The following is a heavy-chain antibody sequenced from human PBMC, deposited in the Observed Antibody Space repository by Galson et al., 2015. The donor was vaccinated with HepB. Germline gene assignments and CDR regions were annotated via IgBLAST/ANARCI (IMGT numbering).Heavy chain of an antibody. CDR3: AIDYGDQKGAFYYYYYMDV. Sequence: SVKVSCKASGYTFTGYYMHWVRQAPGQGLEWMGRINPNSGGTNYAQKFQGRVTMTRDTSISTVYMELSRLRSDDTAVYYCAIDYGDQKGAFYYYYYMDVWGKGTTVTVSS. CDR1: GYTFTGYY. CDR2: INPNSGGT. V-gene: IGHV1-2*06. D-gene: IGHD4-17*01. J-gene: IGHJ6*03.